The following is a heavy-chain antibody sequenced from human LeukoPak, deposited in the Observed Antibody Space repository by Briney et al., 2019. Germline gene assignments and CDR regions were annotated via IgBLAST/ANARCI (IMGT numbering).Heavy chain of an antibody. V-gene: IGHV4-38-2*02. CDR2: IYHNGST. Sequence: WETLSLTCTVSGYSISSGYYWGWIRQPPGKGLEWIGNIYHNGSTDYNPSLKSRVTISVDTSKNQFSLKLSSVTAANTAVYYCATDFWSGTNIIDYWGQGTLVTVSS. CDR3: ATDFWSGTNIIDY. J-gene: IGHJ4*02. CDR1: GYSISSGYY. D-gene: IGHD3-3*01.